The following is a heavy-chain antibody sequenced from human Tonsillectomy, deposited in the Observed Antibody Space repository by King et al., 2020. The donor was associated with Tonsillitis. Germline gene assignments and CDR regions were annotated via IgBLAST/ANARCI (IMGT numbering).Heavy chain of an antibody. J-gene: IGHJ4*02. V-gene: IGHV3-30-3*01. CDR1: GFTFGYYA. Sequence: VQLVESGGGVVQPGRSLRLSCVVSGFTFGYYAMHWVRQAPGKGLEWVAVISYDGSNKYYADSVKGRFTISRDNSKNTLYLQMNSLRAEDTAVYYCARDLYCSGGSCPYYFDYWGQGTLVTVSS. CDR2: ISYDGSNK. CDR3: ARDLYCSGGSCPYYFDY. D-gene: IGHD2-15*01.